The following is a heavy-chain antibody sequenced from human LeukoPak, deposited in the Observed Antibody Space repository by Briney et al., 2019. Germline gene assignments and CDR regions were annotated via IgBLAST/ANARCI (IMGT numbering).Heavy chain of an antibody. D-gene: IGHD6-13*01. Sequence: GASVKVSCKASGYTFTNYYMHWVRQAPGQGLEWIGIISPSDGGTTYAQKFQGRVAMTRDTSTSTVYKELSSLRYEDTAVYYCATWGSSSSPLPTMDVWGQGTSVTVSS. V-gene: IGHV1-46*01. CDR2: ISPSDGGT. CDR3: ATWGSSSSPLPTMDV. J-gene: IGHJ6*02. CDR1: GYTFTNYY.